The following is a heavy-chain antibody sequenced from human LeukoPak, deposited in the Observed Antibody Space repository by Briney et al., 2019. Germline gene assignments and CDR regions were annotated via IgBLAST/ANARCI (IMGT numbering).Heavy chain of an antibody. J-gene: IGHJ4*02. D-gene: IGHD2-2*01. CDR1: GFTFSTYS. CDR2: ISGSGGST. V-gene: IGHV3-23*01. CDR3: AKDRDIVVVPAAIEHGIFDY. Sequence: GGSLRLSCAASGFTFSTYSMNWVRQAPGKGLEWVSAISGSGGSTYYADSVKGRFTISRDNSKNTLYLQMNSLRAEDTAVYYCAKDRDIVVVPAAIEHGIFDYWGQGTLVTVSS.